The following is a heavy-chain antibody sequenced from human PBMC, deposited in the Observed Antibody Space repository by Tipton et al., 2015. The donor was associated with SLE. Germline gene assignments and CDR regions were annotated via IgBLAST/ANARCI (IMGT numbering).Heavy chain of an antibody. CDR3: ASPREAYSSSSGGGFDY. D-gene: IGHD6-6*01. CDR2: ISYDGSNK. CDR1: GFTFSSCA. Sequence: SLRLSCAASGFTFSSCAMHWVRQAPGKGLEWVAVISYDGSNKYYADSVKGRFTISRDNSKNTLYLQMNSLRAEDTAVYYCASPREAYSSSSGGGFDYWGQGTLVTVSS. V-gene: IGHV3-30-3*01. J-gene: IGHJ4*02.